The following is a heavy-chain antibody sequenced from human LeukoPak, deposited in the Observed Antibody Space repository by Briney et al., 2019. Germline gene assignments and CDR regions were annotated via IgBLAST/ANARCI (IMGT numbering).Heavy chain of an antibody. CDR1: GGSISSSSYY. CDR2: IYYSGST. Sequence: SETLSLTCTVSGGSISSSSYYWGWIRQPPGKGLEWIGSIYYSGSTYYNPSLKSRVTISVDTSKNQFSLKLSSVTAADTAVYYCARVLPGYCSGGSCYWHYYYYMDVWGKGTTVTISS. D-gene: IGHD2-15*01. CDR3: ARVLPGYCSGGSCYWHYYYYMDV. J-gene: IGHJ6*03. V-gene: IGHV4-39*07.